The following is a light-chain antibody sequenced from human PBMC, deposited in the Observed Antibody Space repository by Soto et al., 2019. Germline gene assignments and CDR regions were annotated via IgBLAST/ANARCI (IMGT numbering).Light chain of an antibody. CDR3: SSYTSSSTRV. V-gene: IGLV2-14*03. J-gene: IGLJ1*01. CDR2: DIR. Sequence: QSALTQPASVSGSPGQSITISCTGTSSDVGGYKYVSWYQQHPGKAPKLMIYDIRNRPSGVSNRFSGSKSGNTASLTISGLQAEDEADYYCSSYTSSSTRVFGTGTKVPS. CDR1: SSDVGGYKY.